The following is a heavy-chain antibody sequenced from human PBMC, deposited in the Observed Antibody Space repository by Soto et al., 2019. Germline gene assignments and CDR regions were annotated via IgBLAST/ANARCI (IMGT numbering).Heavy chain of an antibody. CDR2: TYYRSKWYN. D-gene: IGHD4-17*01. CDR1: GDSVSSNSAA. CDR3: AREGAFDYGDYWFDP. Sequence: KQSPTLSLTCAISGDSVSSNSAAWNWIRQSPSRGLEWLGRTYYRSKWYNDYAVSVKSRITINPDTSKNQFSLQLNSVTPEDTAVYYCAREGAFDYGDYWFDPWGQGTLVTVSS. V-gene: IGHV6-1*01. J-gene: IGHJ5*02.